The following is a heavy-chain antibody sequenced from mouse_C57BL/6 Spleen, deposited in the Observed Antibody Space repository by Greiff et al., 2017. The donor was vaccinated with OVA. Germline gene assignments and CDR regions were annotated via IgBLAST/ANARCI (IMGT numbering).Heavy chain of an antibody. CDR2: IDPSDSYT. D-gene: IGHD1-1*01. CDR3: ARYYGSRFDY. J-gene: IGHJ2*01. V-gene: IGHV1-69*01. CDR1: GYTFTSYW. Sequence: QVQLQQPGAELVMPGASVKLSCKASGYTFTSYWMHWVKQRPGQGLEWIGEIDPSDSYTNYNQKFKGKSTLTVDKSSSTAYMQLSSLTSEDSAVYYCARYYGSRFDYWGQGTTLTVSS.